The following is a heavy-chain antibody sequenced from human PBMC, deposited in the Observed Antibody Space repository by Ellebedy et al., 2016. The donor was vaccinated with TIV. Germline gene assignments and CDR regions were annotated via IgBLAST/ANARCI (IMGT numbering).Heavy chain of an antibody. J-gene: IGHJ3*02. CDR1: GFTFDDYN. D-gene: IGHD2-8*01. CDR3: ARDRGVTNGVAYDI. V-gene: IGHV3-9*01. CDR2: ITWNSGYR. Sequence: GGSLRLSCAASGFTFDDYNMHWVRQAPGKGLEWVSLITWNSGYRGYADSLKGRFSISRDNAKNSLFLQLNSLIPEDTALYYCARDRGVTNGVAYDIWGQGTMVTVSS.